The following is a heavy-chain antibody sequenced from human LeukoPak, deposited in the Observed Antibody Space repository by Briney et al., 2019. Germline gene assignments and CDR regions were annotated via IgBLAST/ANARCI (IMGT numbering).Heavy chain of an antibody. CDR2: ISGSGGST. V-gene: IGHV3-23*01. D-gene: IGHD3-16*01. CDR1: GFTFSSFA. J-gene: IGHJ4*02. CDR3: AKVRRANRSFVGSSFDY. Sequence: PGGSLRLSCAASGFTFSSFAMSWVRQAPGKGLEWVSAISGSGGSTYYADSVKGRFTISRDNSKNTLYLQMNSLTAEDTAVYYCAKVRRANRSFVGSSFDYWGQGTLVTVSS.